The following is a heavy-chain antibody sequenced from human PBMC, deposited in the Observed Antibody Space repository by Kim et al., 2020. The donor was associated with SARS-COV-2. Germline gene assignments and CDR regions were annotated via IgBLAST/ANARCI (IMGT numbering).Heavy chain of an antibody. CDR2: IIPIFGTA. J-gene: IGHJ3*02. Sequence: SVKVSCKASGGTFSSYAISWVRQAPGQGLEWMGGIIPIFGTANYAQKFQGRATITADESTSTAYMELSSLRSEDTAVYYCARAHRAAAGPGDAFDIWGQGTMVTVSS. CDR3: ARAHRAAAGPGDAFDI. V-gene: IGHV1-69*13. CDR1: GGTFSSYA. D-gene: IGHD6-13*01.